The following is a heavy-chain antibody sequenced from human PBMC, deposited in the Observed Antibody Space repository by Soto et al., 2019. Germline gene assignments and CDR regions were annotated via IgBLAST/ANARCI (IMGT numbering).Heavy chain of an antibody. J-gene: IGHJ6*02. D-gene: IGHD3-16*01. CDR1: RDTFNKYA. CDR3: ARGETYLGV. V-gene: IGHV1-69*01. CDR2: IIPIFSSR. Sequence: QVQLVQSGAEVKKPGSSVKVSRKTSRDTFNKYAFNRVRQAPGQGLEWMGWIIPIFSSRNYAEKFQGRVTITADDSTSTAYMELRSLRFEDTAVYYCARGETYLGVWGQGTTVTVSS.